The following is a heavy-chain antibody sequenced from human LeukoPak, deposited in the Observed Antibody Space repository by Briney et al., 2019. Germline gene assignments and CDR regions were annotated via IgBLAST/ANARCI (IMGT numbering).Heavy chain of an antibody. CDR3: ARDWGSGETFDY. V-gene: IGHV3-30*02. CDR2: IRYDGSNK. J-gene: IGHJ4*02. D-gene: IGHD7-27*01. CDR1: GFTFSSYG. Sequence: GGSLRLSCAASGFTFSSYGMHWVRQAPGKGLGWVAFIRYDGSNKYYADSVKGRFTISRDNSKNTLYLQMNSLRAEDTAVYYCARDWGSGETFDYWGQGTLVTVSS.